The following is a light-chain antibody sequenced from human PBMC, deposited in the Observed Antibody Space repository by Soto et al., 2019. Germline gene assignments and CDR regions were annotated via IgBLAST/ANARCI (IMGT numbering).Light chain of an antibody. J-gene: IGKJ1*01. V-gene: IGKV1-5*01. Sequence: DIQMTQSPSTLSASVGDRVTSTCRASQSISNWLAWYQQKPGKAPKLLIYDASSLESGVPSRFSGSGSGTEFTLTISSLQPDDFATYYCQQYNSYSWTFGQGTKVEIK. CDR3: QQYNSYSWT. CDR2: DAS. CDR1: QSISNW.